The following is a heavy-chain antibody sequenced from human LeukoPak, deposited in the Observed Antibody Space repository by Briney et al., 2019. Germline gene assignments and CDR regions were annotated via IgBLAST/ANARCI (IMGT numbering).Heavy chain of an antibody. D-gene: IGHD1-26*01. J-gene: IGHJ4*02. CDR2: ISWNSGSI. CDR1: GFTFDDYA. CDR3: ARGRWELLRGSFDY. Sequence: GGSLRLSCAASGFTFDDYAMHWVRQAPGKGLEWVSGISWNSGSIGYADSVKGRFTISRDNAKNSLYLQMNSLRAEDTAVYYCARGRWELLRGSFDYWGQGTLVTVSS. V-gene: IGHV3-9*01.